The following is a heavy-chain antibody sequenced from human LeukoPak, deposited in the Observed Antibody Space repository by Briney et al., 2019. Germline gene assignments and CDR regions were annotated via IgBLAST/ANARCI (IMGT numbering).Heavy chain of an antibody. J-gene: IGHJ4*02. CDR1: GFTFDDYA. D-gene: IGHD6-13*01. V-gene: IGHV3-9*01. CDR3: ARANSSSWDSFDY. CDR2: ISWNSGSI. Sequence: AGGSLRLSCAASGFTFDDYAMHWVRQAPGKGLEWVSGISWNSGSIGYADSVKGRFTISRDNAKNSLYLQMNSLRAEDTAVYYCARANSSSWDSFDYWGQGTLVTVSS.